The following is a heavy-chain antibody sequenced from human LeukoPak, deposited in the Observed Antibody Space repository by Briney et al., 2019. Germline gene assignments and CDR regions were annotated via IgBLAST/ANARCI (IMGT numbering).Heavy chain of an antibody. CDR1: GGSISSGGYY. Sequence: SETLSLTCTVSGGSISSGGYYWSWIRQHPGKGLEWIGYSYYSGSTYYNPSLKSRVTISVDTSKNQFSLKLSSVTAADTAVYYCARRGRWLTIQNAFDIWGQGTMVTVSS. CDR2: SYYSGST. D-gene: IGHD3-16*01. J-gene: IGHJ3*02. V-gene: IGHV4-31*03. CDR3: ARRGRWLTIQNAFDI.